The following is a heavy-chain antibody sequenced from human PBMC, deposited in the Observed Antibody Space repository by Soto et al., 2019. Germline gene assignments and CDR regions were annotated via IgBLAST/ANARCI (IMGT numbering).Heavy chain of an antibody. CDR1: GGSISSYY. J-gene: IGHJ5*02. V-gene: IGHV4-59*12. Sequence: PSETLSLTCTVSGGSISSYYWSWIRQPPGKGLEWIGYIYYSGSTSYNPSLKTRVSISVDKSNNQFSLNLRSVTAADTAVYYCARGPDRWGQGTLVTVSS. CDR2: IYYSGST. CDR3: ARGPDR.